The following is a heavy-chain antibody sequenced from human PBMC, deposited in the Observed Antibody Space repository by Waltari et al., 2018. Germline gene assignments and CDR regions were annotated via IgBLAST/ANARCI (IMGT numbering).Heavy chain of an antibody. D-gene: IGHD6-19*01. CDR3: ARGIAVAPTFDY. J-gene: IGHJ4*02. V-gene: IGHV4-59*01. CDR1: GGSISSYY. CDR2: IYYSGST. Sequence: QVQLQESGPGLVKPSETLSLTCTVSGGSISSYYWSWIWQPPGKGLEWIGYIYYSGSTNYNPSLKSRVTISVDTSKNQFSLKLSSVTAADTAVYYWARGIAVAPTFDYWGQGTLVTVSS.